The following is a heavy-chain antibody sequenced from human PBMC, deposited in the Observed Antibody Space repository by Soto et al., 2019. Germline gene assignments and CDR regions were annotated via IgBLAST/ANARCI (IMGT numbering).Heavy chain of an antibody. CDR1: GGSVSSGSYY. CDR3: ARASLLWFGELSSADGMDV. V-gene: IGHV4-61*01. Sequence: SETLSLTCTVSGGSVSSGSYYWSWIRQPPGKGLEWIGYIYYSGSTNYNPSLKSRVTISVDTSKNQFSLKLSSVTAADTAVYYCARASLLWFGELSSADGMDVWGQGTTVTVSS. CDR2: IYYSGST. J-gene: IGHJ6*02. D-gene: IGHD3-10*01.